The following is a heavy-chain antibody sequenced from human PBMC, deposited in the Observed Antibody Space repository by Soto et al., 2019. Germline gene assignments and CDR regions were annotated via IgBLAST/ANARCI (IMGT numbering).Heavy chain of an antibody. CDR2: INSDGSST. CDR3: AVAVAGPTAIGY. V-gene: IGHV3-74*01. D-gene: IGHD6-19*01. CDR1: GFTFSSYW. J-gene: IGHJ4*02. Sequence: EVQLVESGGGLVQPGGSLRLSCAASGFTFSSYWMHWVRQAPGKGLVWVSRINSDGSSTSYADSVKGRFTISRDNAKNTLYLQMHSLRAEDTAVYGWAVAVAGPTAIGYWGQGTLVTVSS.